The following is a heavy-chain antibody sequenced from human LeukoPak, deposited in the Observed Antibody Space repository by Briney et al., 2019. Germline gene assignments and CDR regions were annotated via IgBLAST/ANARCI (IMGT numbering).Heavy chain of an antibody. CDR1: GFTFSSYS. Sequence: KSGGPLRFSCEAPGFTFSSYSMTWVGQAPGKGLKGVSSISIISSYIYYADSAKGRFTISRDNAKNSLYLQMNSLRAEDTAVYYCARDWARVAGKNWFDPWGQGTLVTVSS. CDR2: ISIISSYI. CDR3: ARDWARVAGKNWFDP. D-gene: IGHD6-19*01. V-gene: IGHV3-21*01. J-gene: IGHJ5*02.